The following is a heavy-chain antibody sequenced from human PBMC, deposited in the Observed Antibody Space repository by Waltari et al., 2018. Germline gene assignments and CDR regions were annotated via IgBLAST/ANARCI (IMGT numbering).Heavy chain of an antibody. Sequence: QVQLVQSGAEVKKPGASVKVSCKASGYTFTSYAMHWVRQAPGQRLEWMGWINAGNGNTQYSQEFQGRVTSTRDTPASTAYMELSSLRSEDMAVYYCARATVAGGDFDYWGQGTLVTVSS. V-gene: IGHV1-3*03. CDR3: ARATVAGGDFDY. D-gene: IGHD6-19*01. CDR2: INAGNGNT. CDR1: GYTFTSYA. J-gene: IGHJ4*02.